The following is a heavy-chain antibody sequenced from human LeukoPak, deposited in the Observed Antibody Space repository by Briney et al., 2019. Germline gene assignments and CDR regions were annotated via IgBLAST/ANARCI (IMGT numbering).Heavy chain of an antibody. D-gene: IGHD3-10*01. J-gene: IGHJ4*02. CDR1: GYTFSSLD. CDR2: INPNSGHT. V-gene: IGHV1-8*01. Sequence: ASVKVSCKASGYTFSSLDINWVRQATGQGLEWMGWINPNSGHTGNVQKFQGRVTMTRDTSTSTAYMELSSLRSEDTAVYYCARLLWSTASSGMDYWGQGTLVTVSS. CDR3: ARLLWSTASSGMDY.